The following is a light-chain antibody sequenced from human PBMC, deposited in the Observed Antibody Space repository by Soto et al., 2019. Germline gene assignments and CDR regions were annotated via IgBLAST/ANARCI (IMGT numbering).Light chain of an antibody. CDR3: SSYTSSSTLV. CDR2: EVS. V-gene: IGLV2-14*01. Sequence: QSALTQPRSVSGSPGQSVTISCTGTSSDVGGYNYVSWYQQHPGKAPKLMIYEVSNRPPGVSNRFSGSKSGNTASLTISGLQAEDEADYYCSSYTSSSTLVFGTGTKVTVL. CDR1: SSDVGGYNY. J-gene: IGLJ1*01.